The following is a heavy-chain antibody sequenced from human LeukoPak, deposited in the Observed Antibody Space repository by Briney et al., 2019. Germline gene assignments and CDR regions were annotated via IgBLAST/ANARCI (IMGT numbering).Heavy chain of an antibody. Sequence: QPGGSLRLSCAASGFTFSSYAMHWVRQAPGKGLEWVAVISYDGSNKYYADSVKGRFTISRDNSKNTLYLQMNSLRAEDTAVYYCAKDQLRYSSGWYVHPIDYWGQGTLVTVSS. D-gene: IGHD6-19*01. V-gene: IGHV3-30*04. CDR1: GFTFSSYA. CDR3: AKDQLRYSSGWYVHPIDY. J-gene: IGHJ4*02. CDR2: ISYDGSNK.